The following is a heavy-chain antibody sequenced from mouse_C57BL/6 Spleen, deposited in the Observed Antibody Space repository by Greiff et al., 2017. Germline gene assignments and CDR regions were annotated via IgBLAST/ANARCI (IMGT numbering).Heavy chain of an antibody. J-gene: IGHJ3*01. Sequence: QVQLQQPGAELVRPGTSVKLSCKASGYTFTSYWMHWVKQRPGQGLEWIGVIDPSDSYTNYNQKFTGKATLTVDTASSTAYMQLSSLTSEDSAVYYCASYDPWFAYWGQGTLVTVSA. CDR1: GYTFTSYW. D-gene: IGHD2-3*01. CDR2: IDPSDSYT. CDR3: ASYDPWFAY. V-gene: IGHV1-59*01.